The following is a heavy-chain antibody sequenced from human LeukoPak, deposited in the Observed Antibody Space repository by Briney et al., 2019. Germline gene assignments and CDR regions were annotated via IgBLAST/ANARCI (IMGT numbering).Heavy chain of an antibody. V-gene: IGHV3-9*03. CDR2: ISWNSGSI. CDR3: AKDGANSGSYYDY. Sequence: GGSLRLSCEASGFSFMYYAMSWVRQAPGKGLERVSGISWNSGSIGYADSVKGRFTISRDNAKNSLYLQMNSLRAEDMALYYCAKDGANSGSYYDYWGQGTLVTVSS. CDR1: GFSFMYYA. J-gene: IGHJ4*02. D-gene: IGHD1-26*01.